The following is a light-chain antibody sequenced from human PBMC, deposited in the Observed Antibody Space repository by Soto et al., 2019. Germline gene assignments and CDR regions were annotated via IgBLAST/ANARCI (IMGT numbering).Light chain of an antibody. Sequence: QSALTQPASVSGSPGQSITISCTGTSSDVGGYDYVSWYQQHPGKVPKVMIYEVSNRPSGVSSRFSGSRSGNTASLTISGLQAEDEADYYCSSYTSTSAYVFGTGTQLTVL. CDR2: EVS. J-gene: IGLJ1*01. CDR3: SSYTSTSAYV. V-gene: IGLV2-14*01. CDR1: SSDVGGYDY.